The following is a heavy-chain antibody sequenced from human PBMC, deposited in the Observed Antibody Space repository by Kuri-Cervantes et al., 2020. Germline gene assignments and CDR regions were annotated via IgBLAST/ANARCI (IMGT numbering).Heavy chain of an antibody. CDR3: ARDMTAVTTSYFDY. J-gene: IGHJ4*02. Sequence: GGSLRLSCAASGFTFTDYGIHWVRQAPGKGLEWVAVISYDGSNKYYADSVKGRFTISRDNSKNTLYLQMNSLRAEDTAVYYCARDMTAVTTSYFDYWGQGTLVTVSS. CDR1: GFTFTDYG. D-gene: IGHD4-17*01. V-gene: IGHV3-30*19. CDR2: ISYDGSNK.